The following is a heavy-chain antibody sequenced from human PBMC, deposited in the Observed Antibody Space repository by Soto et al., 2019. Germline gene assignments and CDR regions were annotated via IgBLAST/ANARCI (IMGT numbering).Heavy chain of an antibody. J-gene: IGHJ4*02. CDR2: ISYDERSK. CDR1: GFTFSSYG. D-gene: IGHD3-10*01. CDR3: AKDIAVRGVMVPSDY. Sequence: GGSLRLSXAASGFTFSSYGMHWVRQAPGKGLEWVAFISYDERSKFYADSVKGRFTISRDTSKNTLYLQMNRLRVEDTAVYYCAKDIAVRGVMVPSDYWGQGTLVTVSS. V-gene: IGHV3-30*18.